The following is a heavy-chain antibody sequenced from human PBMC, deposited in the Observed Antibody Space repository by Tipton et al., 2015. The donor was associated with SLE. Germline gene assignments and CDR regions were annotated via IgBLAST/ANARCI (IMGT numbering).Heavy chain of an antibody. CDR1: GGSFSGHY. J-gene: IGHJ4*02. Sequence: LRLSCAVYGGSFSGHYWSWIRQPPGKGLEWIGEINHSGSTNYNPSLKSRVTISVDTSKNQFSLKLSSVTAADTAVYYCARRGVDTAMAYYFDYWGQGTLVTVSS. D-gene: IGHD5-18*01. CDR2: INHSGST. CDR3: ARRGVDTAMAYYFDY. V-gene: IGHV4-34*01.